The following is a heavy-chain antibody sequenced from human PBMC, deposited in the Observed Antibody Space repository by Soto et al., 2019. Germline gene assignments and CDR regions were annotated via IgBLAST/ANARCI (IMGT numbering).Heavy chain of an antibody. J-gene: IGHJ6*02. CDR2: IVVGSGKT. CDR3: AGRYCSGGSCYNYYGMDV. CDR1: GFTFSSSA. D-gene: IGHD2-15*01. V-gene: IGHV1-58*01. Sequence: SVKVSCKASGFTFSSSAVQWVRQARGQRLEWIGWIVVGSGKTNYAQKFQERVTITRDMSTSTAYMELSSLGSEDTAVYYCAGRYCSGGSCYNYYGMDVWGQGTTVTVSS.